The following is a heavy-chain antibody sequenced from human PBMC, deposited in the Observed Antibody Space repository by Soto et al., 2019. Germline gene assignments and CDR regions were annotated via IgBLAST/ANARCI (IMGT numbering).Heavy chain of an antibody. V-gene: IGHV6-1*01. Sequence: SQTLSLTCAISGDSVSSNSAAWNWIRQSPSRSLEWLGRTYYRSKWYKEYAASVRSRITINPDTSKNQFSLQLNSVSPEDTAVYYCVRTVGWLDPWGQGILVTVSS. CDR3: VRTVGWLDP. D-gene: IGHD2-15*01. CDR1: GDSVSSNSAA. J-gene: IGHJ5*02. CDR2: TYYRSKWYK.